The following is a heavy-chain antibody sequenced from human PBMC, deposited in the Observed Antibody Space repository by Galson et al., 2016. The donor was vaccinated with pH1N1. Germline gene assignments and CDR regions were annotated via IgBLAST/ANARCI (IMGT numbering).Heavy chain of an antibody. CDR2: ISWNRGAI. Sequence: SLRLSCAASGFTFEDFALHWVRQGPGKGLEWVSGISWNRGAIDYAESVKGRFTISRDNAKNSLYLQMDSLRAEDTALSYRVKDRAFYYDSSGYDYAFDIWGQGTMVTVAS. CDR1: GFTFEDFA. V-gene: IGHV3-9*01. J-gene: IGHJ3*02. CDR3: VKDRAFYYDSSGYDYAFDI. D-gene: IGHD3-22*01.